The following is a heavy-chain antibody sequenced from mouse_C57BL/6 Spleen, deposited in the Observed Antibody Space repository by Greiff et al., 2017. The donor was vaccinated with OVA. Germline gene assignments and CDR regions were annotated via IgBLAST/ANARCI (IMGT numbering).Heavy chain of an antibody. CDR3: ASYYYGSSPYYFDY. J-gene: IGHJ2*01. Sequence: VQLQQSGPVLVKPGASVKMSCKASGYTFTDYYMNWVKQSHGKSLEWIGVINPYNGGTSYNQKFKGKATLTVDKSSSTAYMELNSLTSEDSAVEYCASYYYGSSPYYFDYWGQGTTLTVSS. CDR1: GYTFTDYY. D-gene: IGHD1-1*01. CDR2: INPYNGGT. V-gene: IGHV1-19*01.